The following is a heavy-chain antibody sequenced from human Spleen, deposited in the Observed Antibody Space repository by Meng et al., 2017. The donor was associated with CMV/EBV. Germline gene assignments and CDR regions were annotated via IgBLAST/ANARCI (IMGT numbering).Heavy chain of an antibody. V-gene: IGHV3-30*04. J-gene: IGHJ4*02. CDR1: GFPFRSYA. CDR2: VSHHGRNK. Sequence: GGSLRLSCAASGFPFRSYAMHWVRQAPGKGLEWVAVVSHHGRNKYYADSVKGRFTISRDNSKNTLYLHMNSLRAEDSAVFYCARARATGTDTSSPDSWGQGTLVTVSS. D-gene: IGHD6-13*01. CDR3: ARARATGTDTSSPDS.